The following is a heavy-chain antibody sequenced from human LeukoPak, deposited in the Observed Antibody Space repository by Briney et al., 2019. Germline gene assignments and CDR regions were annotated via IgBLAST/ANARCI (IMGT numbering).Heavy chain of an antibody. CDR1: GGSISSSSYY. D-gene: IGHD6-13*01. CDR3: AREVAAAGLLLEYYFDY. Sequence: PSETLSLTCTVSGGSISSSSYYWSWIRQPAGKGLEWIGRIYTSGSTNYNPSLKSRVTMSVDTSKNQFSLKLSSVTAADTAVYYCAREVAAAGLLLEYYFDYWGQGTLVTVSS. CDR2: IYTSGST. V-gene: IGHV4-61*02. J-gene: IGHJ4*02.